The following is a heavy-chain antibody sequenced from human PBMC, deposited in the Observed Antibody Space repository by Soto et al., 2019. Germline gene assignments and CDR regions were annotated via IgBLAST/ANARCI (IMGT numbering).Heavy chain of an antibody. V-gene: IGHV4-4*07. Sequence: QVQLQESGPGLVKPSETLSLTCTVSGGSISSYYWSWIRQPAGKGLEWIGRIYTSGSTNYNPSLKSRVTVLVDTSKNQFSLKLSSVTAADTAVYYCARAMLPYYYDSSGYSPFDIWGQGTMVTVSS. CDR1: GGSISSYY. J-gene: IGHJ3*02. CDR3: ARAMLPYYYDSSGYSPFDI. D-gene: IGHD3-22*01. CDR2: IYTSGST.